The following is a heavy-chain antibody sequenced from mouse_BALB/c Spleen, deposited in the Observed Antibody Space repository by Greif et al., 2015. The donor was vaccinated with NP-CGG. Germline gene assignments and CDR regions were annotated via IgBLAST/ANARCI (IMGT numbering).Heavy chain of an antibody. D-gene: IGHD2-1*01. V-gene: IGHV5-6-5*01. CDR2: ISSGGST. J-gene: IGHJ2*01. CDR1: GFTFSSYA. Sequence: EVQRVESGGGLVKPGGSLKLSCAASGFTFSSYAMSWVRQTPEKRLEWVASISSGGSTYYPDSVKGRFTISRDNARNILYLQMSSLRSEDTAMYYCARGYGKGDFDYWGQGTTLTVPS. CDR3: ARGYGKGDFDY.